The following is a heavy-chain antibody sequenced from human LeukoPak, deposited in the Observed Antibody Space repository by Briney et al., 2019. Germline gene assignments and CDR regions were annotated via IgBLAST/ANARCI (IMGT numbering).Heavy chain of an antibody. CDR1: RYTFTGYY. D-gene: IGHD5-24*01. CDR2: INPNSGGT. Sequence: GASVKVSCKASRYTFTGYYMHRVRQAPGQGLEWTGRINPNSGGTNYAQKFQGRVTMTRDTSISTAYMELSRLRSDDTAVYYCARVLFRRDGYNAHYWGQGTLVTVSS. J-gene: IGHJ4*02. V-gene: IGHV1-2*06. CDR3: ARVLFRRDGYNAHY.